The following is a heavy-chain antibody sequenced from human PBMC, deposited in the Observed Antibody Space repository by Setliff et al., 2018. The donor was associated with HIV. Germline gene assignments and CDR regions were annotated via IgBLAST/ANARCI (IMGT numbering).Heavy chain of an antibody. J-gene: IGHJ3*01. Sequence: GGSLRLSCTASGFTFGDYAMSWVRQTPGKGLEWVGFIRSNPYGGTTEYAASVRGRFTISRDDSKRIAYLQMNSLKIEDTAVYYCAFSLSVYKYDSNDYNGDAFDVWGPGTVVTVSS. D-gene: IGHD3-22*01. CDR2: IRSNPYGGTT. CDR1: GFTFGDYA. CDR3: AFSLSVYKYDSNDYNGDAFDV. V-gene: IGHV3-49*04.